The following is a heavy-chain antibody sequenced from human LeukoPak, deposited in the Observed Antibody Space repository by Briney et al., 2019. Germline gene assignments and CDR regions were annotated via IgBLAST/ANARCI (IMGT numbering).Heavy chain of an antibody. D-gene: IGHD6-25*01. V-gene: IGHV1-8*01. J-gene: IGHJ5*02. Sequence: ASVKVSYKTSGYTFINYDIKWVRQASGQALEWMGWLNPNSGNTGYAQKFRGRVTITSSPSTSTVFMELGSLTSEDTAVYYCARGGTSAAARRFDPWGQGTLDTVSS. CDR1: GYTFINYD. CDR3: ARGGTSAAARRFDP. CDR2: LNPNSGNT.